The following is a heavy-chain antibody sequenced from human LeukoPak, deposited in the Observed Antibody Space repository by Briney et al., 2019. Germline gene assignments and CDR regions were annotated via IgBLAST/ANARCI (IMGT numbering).Heavy chain of an antibody. CDR1: GGSISSGGYY. CDR2: IYYSGST. CDR3: ARDTYGEYYYYYGMDV. D-gene: IGHD3-10*01. V-gene: IGHV4-31*03. Sequence: SETLSLTCTVSGGSISSGGYYWSWIRQHPGKGLEWIVYIYYSGSTYYNPSLKSRVTISVDTSKNQFSLKLSSVTAADTAVYYCARDTYGEYYYYYGMDVWGQGTTVTVSS. J-gene: IGHJ6*02.